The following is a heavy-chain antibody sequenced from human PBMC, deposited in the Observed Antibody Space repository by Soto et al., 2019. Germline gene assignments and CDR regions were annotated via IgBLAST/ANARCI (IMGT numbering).Heavy chain of an antibody. CDR2: INPSGGST. J-gene: IGHJ3*01. D-gene: IGHD6-19*01. Sequence: ASVKVSCKASGYTFTSYYMHWVRQAPGQGLEWMGIINPSGGSTSYARKFQGRVTMTRDTSTSTVYMELSSLRSEDTAVYYCAFPGYRSGPDALDFSGQRTMDT. CDR3: AFPGYRSGPDALDF. V-gene: IGHV1-46*03. CDR1: GYTFTSYY.